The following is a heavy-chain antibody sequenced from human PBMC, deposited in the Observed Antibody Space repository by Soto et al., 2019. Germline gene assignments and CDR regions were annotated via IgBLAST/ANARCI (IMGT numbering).Heavy chain of an antibody. D-gene: IGHD3-10*01. V-gene: IGHV4-39*01. CDR1: GGSTRTSSYS. CDR2: SHHSGST. Sequence: PSETLSLTCTVSGGSTRTSSYSWGWVRQPPGKGLEWIGNSHHSGSTYYNPSLSIGATISVDTSRNEVSLGVNSVTAADTAIYFCARLRGSGHPACFDYWGQGILCPVSP. J-gene: IGHJ4*02. CDR3: ARLRGSGHPACFDY.